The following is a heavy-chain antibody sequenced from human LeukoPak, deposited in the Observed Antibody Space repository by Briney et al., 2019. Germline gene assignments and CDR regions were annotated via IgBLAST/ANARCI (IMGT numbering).Heavy chain of an antibody. J-gene: IGHJ4*02. CDR3: ARAGEQWLVRWDY. D-gene: IGHD6-19*01. CDR2: IYYTGST. V-gene: IGHV4-39*07. Sequence: PSETLSLTCAVSGASISGSGYYLGWIRQPPGKGLEWIGNIYYTGSTYYNASLQSRVTISIDTSKNQFSLKLSSVTAADTAVYYCARAGEQWLVRWDYWGQGTLVTVSS. CDR1: GASISGSGYY.